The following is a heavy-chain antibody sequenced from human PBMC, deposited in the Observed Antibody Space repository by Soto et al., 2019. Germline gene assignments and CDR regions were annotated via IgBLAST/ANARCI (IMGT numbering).Heavy chain of an antibody. J-gene: IGHJ6*02. D-gene: IGHD3-10*01. CDR1: GYTFRSYD. Sequence: GGSLRLSCAASGYTFRSYDMHWVRQVTGKGLEWVSVIGSAGDSNYAPSVKGRFTISRENAKNSLYLQMNSLRAGDTAVYYCARGSKGTYGMDVWGQGTTVTVSS. CDR2: IGSAGDS. V-gene: IGHV3-13*01. CDR3: ARGSKGTYGMDV.